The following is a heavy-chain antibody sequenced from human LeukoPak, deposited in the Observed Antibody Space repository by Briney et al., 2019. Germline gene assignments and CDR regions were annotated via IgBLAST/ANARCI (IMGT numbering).Heavy chain of an antibody. CDR2: ISYDGSNN. CDR3: AKPDTDDYGDYGWGPAEYFQH. CDR1: GFTFSSYC. J-gene: IGHJ1*01. Sequence: AGSLRLSCAASGFTFSSYCMHWVRPAPGKGLEWVAVISYDGSNNYYTDSVKGRFTISRDNSKNTLNLKMNSLRAEDTAVYYCAKPDTDDYGDYGWGPAEYFQHWGQGTLVTVSS. V-gene: IGHV3-30*18. D-gene: IGHD4-17*01.